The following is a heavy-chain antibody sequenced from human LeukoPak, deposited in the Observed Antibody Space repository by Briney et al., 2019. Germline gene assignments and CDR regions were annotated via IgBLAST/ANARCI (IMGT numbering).Heavy chain of an antibody. V-gene: IGHV3-33*08. D-gene: IGHD6-13*01. CDR3: SRGQGTPAAGTATFSYLGMDV. J-gene: IGHJ6*02. CDR2: IWYDESRK. Sequence: PPGGSLRLSCAASGFTFSSYGMHWVRQAPGKGLEWVAVIWYDESRKNYVDSVKGRFTISRENSTNTLYLQMNSLRAEDTGLYYCSRGQGTPAAGTATFSYLGMDVWGQGTTVTVSS. CDR1: GFTFSSYG.